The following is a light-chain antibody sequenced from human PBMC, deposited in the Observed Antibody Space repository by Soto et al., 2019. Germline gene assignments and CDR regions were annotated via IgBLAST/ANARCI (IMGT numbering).Light chain of an antibody. CDR1: QNIRTY. CDR2: GAS. CDR3: QQSYSLPLT. Sequence: DIQMTQSPYSLSASVGDSVTITCRASQNIRTYLNWYQQKPGKALKLVIYGASNLQSGVPPRFSGSGSGSEYTLTISGLQPDDFAIYFCQQSYSLPLTFGPGTKVDIK. V-gene: IGKV1-39*01. J-gene: IGKJ3*01.